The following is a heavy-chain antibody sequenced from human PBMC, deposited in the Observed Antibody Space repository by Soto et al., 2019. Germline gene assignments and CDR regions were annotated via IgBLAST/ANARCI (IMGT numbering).Heavy chain of an antibody. V-gene: IGHV1-46*03. CDR2: INPSGGST. Sequence: QVQLVQSGAEVKKPGASVKVSCKASGYTFTSYYMHWVRQAPGQGLEWMGIINPSGGSTSYAQKAEGGVTLTRGTATSTVYMDVSSLSSGDTAVYYCARGGLARGLRGVSDDYYYYYMDVWGKGTTVPVSS. D-gene: IGHD3-10*01. CDR3: ARGGLARGLRGVSDDYYYYYMDV. J-gene: IGHJ6*03. CDR1: GYTFTSYY.